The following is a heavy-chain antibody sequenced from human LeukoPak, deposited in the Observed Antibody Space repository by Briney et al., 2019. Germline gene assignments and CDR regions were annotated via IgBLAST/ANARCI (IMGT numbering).Heavy chain of an antibody. D-gene: IGHD3-9*01. J-gene: IGHJ3*02. CDR3: ARRSDILTGYPTGDAFDI. CDR1: GGSISSGGYY. Sequence: SETLSLTCTVSGGSISSGGYYWSWIRQYPEKGLEWIGYIYYSGTTYYNPSLKSRIIISVDTSKNQFSLKLSSVTAADTAVYYCARRSDILTGYPTGDAFDIWGQGTLVTVSS. CDR2: IYYSGTT. V-gene: IGHV4-31*03.